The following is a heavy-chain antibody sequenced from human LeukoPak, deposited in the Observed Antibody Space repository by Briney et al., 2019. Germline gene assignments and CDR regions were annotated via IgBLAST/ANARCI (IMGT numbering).Heavy chain of an antibody. V-gene: IGHV3-23*01. CDR1: GFIFSGSA. D-gene: IGHD5-24*01. CDR3: AKDDGYNYYNWFDP. Sequence: PGGSLRLSCAASGFIFSGSAMSWVRQAPGKGLEWVSFISGNGGATHYAESVKGRLTISRDNSKNMVFLQMNGLRVEDTAVYYCAKDDGYNYYNWFDPWGQGTLVTVSS. CDR2: ISGNGGAT. J-gene: IGHJ5*02.